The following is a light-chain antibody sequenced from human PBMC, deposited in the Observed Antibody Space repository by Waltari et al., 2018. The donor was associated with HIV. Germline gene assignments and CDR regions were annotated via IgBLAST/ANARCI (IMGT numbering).Light chain of an antibody. CDR3: QQYRGSPGFT. Sequence: EIVLTQSPGTLSLSPGERATLPGRASQSVSNSYLAWYQQKPGQAPRLLIYGTSSRATGIPDRFSGSGSGTDFTLTISRLEPEDFAVYYCQQYRGSPGFTFGPGTKVDI. CDR1: QSVSNSY. J-gene: IGKJ3*01. V-gene: IGKV3-20*01. CDR2: GTS.